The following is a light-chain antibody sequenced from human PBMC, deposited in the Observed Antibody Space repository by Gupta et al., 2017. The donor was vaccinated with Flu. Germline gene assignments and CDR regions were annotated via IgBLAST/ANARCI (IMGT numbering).Light chain of an antibody. J-gene: IGLJ1*01. V-gene: IGLV2-18*02. CDR1: SSDVGYYNR. Sequence: QSALTQPPSVSGSPGQSVTISCTGTSSDVGYYNRVSWSQQLPGPVPKLMIYEVSNRPSGVPDRFSGSKSGNTASLTISGLQGDDEADYYCSSYTSTYTFVFGTGTKVTVL. CDR2: EVS. CDR3: SSYTSTYTFV.